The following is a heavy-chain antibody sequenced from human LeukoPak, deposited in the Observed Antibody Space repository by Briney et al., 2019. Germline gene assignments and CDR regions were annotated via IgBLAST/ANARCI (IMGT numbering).Heavy chain of an antibody. J-gene: IGHJ4*02. Sequence: GRSLRLSCAASGFTFSSYGMHWVRQAPGKGLEWVAVIWYDGSNKYYADSVKGRFTISRDSSKNTLYLRMNSLRAEDTAVYYCAKVKGGSSSAYFDYWGQGTLVTVSS. CDR2: IWYDGSNK. CDR1: GFTFSSYG. CDR3: AKVKGGSSSAYFDY. V-gene: IGHV3-33*06. D-gene: IGHD1-26*01.